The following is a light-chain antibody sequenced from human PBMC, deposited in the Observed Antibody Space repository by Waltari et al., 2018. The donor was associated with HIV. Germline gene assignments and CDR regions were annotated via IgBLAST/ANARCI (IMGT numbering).Light chain of an antibody. Sequence: QSVLTQQPSASGTPGQRVTISCSGSSSNIGSDYVYWYQHLPGTAPKLLIYKDNQRPSGVPDRFSGSKSGTSASLAISGLRPEDEADYSCAAWDDSLSGVVFGGGTKLTVL. J-gene: IGLJ2*01. CDR3: AAWDDSLSGVV. V-gene: IGLV1-47*01. CDR2: KDN. CDR1: SSNIGSDY.